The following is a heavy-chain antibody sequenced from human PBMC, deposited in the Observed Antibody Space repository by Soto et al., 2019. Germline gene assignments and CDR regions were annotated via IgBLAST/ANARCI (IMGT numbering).Heavy chain of an antibody. V-gene: IGHV3-23*01. Sequence: GGSLRLSCAASAFMFSNYAMSWVRQAPGKGLECVSTISLGGGNTHYADSVKGRFTISRDNSKNTLYLQMNSLRGEDTAVYYCAKDPSTGYADHWGQGTLVTVSS. CDR1: AFMFSNYA. J-gene: IGHJ4*02. CDR3: AKDPSTGYADH. D-gene: IGHD3-9*01. CDR2: ISLGGGNT.